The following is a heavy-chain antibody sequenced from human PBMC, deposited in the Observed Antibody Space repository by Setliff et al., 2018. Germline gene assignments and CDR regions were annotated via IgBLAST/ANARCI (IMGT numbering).Heavy chain of an antibody. D-gene: IGHD6-13*01. CDR2: IYYSGST. Sequence: SETLSLTCTVSGGSISSSSYYWGWIRQPPGKGLEWIGSIYYSGSTYYNPSLKSRVAISVDTSKNQFSLKLSSVTAADTAVYYCARVAAYSSSWYNYYYGMDVWGQGTTVTVSS. CDR1: GGSISSSSYY. J-gene: IGHJ6*02. V-gene: IGHV4-39*07. CDR3: ARVAAYSSSWYNYYYGMDV.